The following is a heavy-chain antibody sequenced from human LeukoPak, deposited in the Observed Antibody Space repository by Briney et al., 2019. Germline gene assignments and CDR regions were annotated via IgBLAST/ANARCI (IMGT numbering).Heavy chain of an antibody. V-gene: IGHV4-39*01. J-gene: IGHJ3*02. CDR2: IYYSGTT. CDR1: GGSISSTSDF. D-gene: IGHD3-10*01. Sequence: SETLSLTCTVSGGSISSTSDFWGWIRQPPGKGLEWVGSIYYSGTTYYNPSLKSRVTISVDTSKNQSSLKLSSVTAANTAMYYCARHYYGSGSYSAFDIWGQGTMVTVSS. CDR3: ARHYYGSGSYSAFDI.